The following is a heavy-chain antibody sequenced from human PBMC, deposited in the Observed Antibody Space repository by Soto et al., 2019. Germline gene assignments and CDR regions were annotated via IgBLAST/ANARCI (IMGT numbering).Heavy chain of an antibody. CDR3: ARARGGLDNWFDP. CDR1: DGSITSGGYS. Sequence: PSETLSLTCAVSDGSITSGGYSWSWIRQPPGKGLEWIGYIYHSGSTYYNPSLKSGVTISVDRSKNQFSLKLISVTAADTAVYYCARARGGLDNWFDPWGQGTLVTVSS. V-gene: IGHV4-30-2*01. J-gene: IGHJ5*02. CDR2: IYHSGST. D-gene: IGHD6-19*01.